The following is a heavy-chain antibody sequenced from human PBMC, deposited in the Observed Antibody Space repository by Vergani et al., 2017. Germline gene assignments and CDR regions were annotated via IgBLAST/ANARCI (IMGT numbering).Heavy chain of an antibody. CDR1: GFTFDDYT. CDR3: AKASVWFGVNTEFDY. D-gene: IGHD3-10*01. J-gene: IGHJ4*02. CDR2: ISWDGGST. Sequence: EVQLVESGGVVVQPGGSLRLSCAASGFTFDDYTMHWVRQAPGKGLEWVSLISWDGGSTYYADSVKGRFTISRDNSKNSLYLQMNSLRTEDTALYYCAKASVWFGVNTEFDYWGQGTLVTVAS. V-gene: IGHV3-43*01.